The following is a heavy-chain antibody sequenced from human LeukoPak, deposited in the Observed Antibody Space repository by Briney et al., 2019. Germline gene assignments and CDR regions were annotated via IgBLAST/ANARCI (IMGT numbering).Heavy chain of an antibody. V-gene: IGHV3-23*01. CDR3: AKVGPYSDYAPDYFDY. J-gene: IGHJ4*02. D-gene: IGHD4-11*01. CDR1: GFTLSSYA. Sequence: PGGSLRLSCAASGFTLSSYAMSWVRQAPGKGLEWVSAISGSGGSTYYADSVKGRFTISRDNSKNTLYLQMNSLRAEDTAVYYCAKVGPYSDYAPDYFDYWGQGTLVTVSS. CDR2: ISGSGGST.